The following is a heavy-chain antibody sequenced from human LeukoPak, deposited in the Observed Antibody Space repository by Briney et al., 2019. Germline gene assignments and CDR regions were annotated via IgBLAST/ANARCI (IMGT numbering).Heavy chain of an antibody. CDR3: ARDTDYGDYRSPYYYYYMDV. CDR1: GGSISSYY. Sequence: PSETLSLTCTVSGGSISSYYWSWIRQPAGKGLEWIGRIYTSGRTNYNPSLKSRVTMSVDTSKNQFSLKLSSVTAADTAVYYCARDTDYGDYRSPYYYYYMDVWGKGTTVTISS. D-gene: IGHD4-17*01. J-gene: IGHJ6*03. CDR2: IYTSGRT. V-gene: IGHV4-4*07.